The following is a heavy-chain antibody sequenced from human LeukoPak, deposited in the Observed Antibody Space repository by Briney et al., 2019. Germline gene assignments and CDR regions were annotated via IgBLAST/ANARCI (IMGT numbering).Heavy chain of an antibody. V-gene: IGHV1-18*01. CDR3: ARDGLAAAGLPFDY. J-gene: IGHJ4*02. D-gene: IGHD6-13*01. CDR1: GYIFTSYG. CDR2: ISAHNGNT. Sequence: ASVKVSCRASGYIFTSYGIIWVRQAPGQGLQWMGWISAHNGNTNYAQKLQGRVTMTTDTSTSTAYMELRSLRSDDTAVYYCARDGLAAAGLPFDYWGQGTLVTVSS.